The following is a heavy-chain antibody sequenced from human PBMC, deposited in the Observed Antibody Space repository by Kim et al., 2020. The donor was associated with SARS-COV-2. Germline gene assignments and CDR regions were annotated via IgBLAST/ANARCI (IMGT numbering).Heavy chain of an antibody. CDR2: ISNSGRT. Sequence: GGSLRLSCAASGFTFNTYAMSWVRQAPGKGLEWISVISNSGRTYYADSMKGRFTTSRDNSKNTVYLQMNNLRVEDTAVYYCAKGGQGAIDWFDPWGQGVLVTVSS. J-gene: IGHJ5*02. CDR1: GFTFNTYA. CDR3: AKGGQGAIDWFDP. D-gene: IGHD2-21*01. V-gene: IGHV3-23*01.